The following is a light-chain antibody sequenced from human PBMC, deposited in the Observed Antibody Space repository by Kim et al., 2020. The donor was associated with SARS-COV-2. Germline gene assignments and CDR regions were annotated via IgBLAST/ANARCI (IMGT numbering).Light chain of an antibody. V-gene: IGKV3-11*01. CDR1: QSVSSY. J-gene: IGKJ2*01. CDR3: QQRSNWPMYT. Sequence: IVLTQSPATLSLSPGERATLSCRASQSVSSYLAWYQQKPGQATRLLIYDASNRATGIPARFSGSGSGTDFTLTISSLEPEDFAVYYCQQRSNWPMYTFGQGTKLEIK. CDR2: DAS.